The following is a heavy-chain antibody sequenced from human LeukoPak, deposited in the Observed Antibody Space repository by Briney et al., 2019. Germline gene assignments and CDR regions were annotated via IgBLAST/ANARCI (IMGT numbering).Heavy chain of an antibody. V-gene: IGHV3-74*01. D-gene: IGHD3-22*01. CDR2: INSDGSST. CDR1: GFTFSSYW. CDR3: ARDSTYYYDSSGYYFFDY. J-gene: IGHJ4*02. Sequence: GGSLRLSCAASGFTFSSYWMHWVRQAPGKGLVWVSRINSDGSSTSYADSVKGRFTISRDNAKNTLYLQMNSLRAEDTAVYYCARDSTYYYDSSGYYFFDYWGQGTLVTVSS.